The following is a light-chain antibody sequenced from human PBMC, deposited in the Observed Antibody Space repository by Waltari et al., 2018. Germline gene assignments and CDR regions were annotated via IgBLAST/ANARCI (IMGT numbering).Light chain of an antibody. CDR3: QQYHDSPWT. CDR2: QAS. CDR1: QHIKRW. V-gene: IGKV1-5*03. Sequence: DIQMTQSPSTLSASVGDRITLTCRASQHIKRWMVWFQQKPGKSPKLLIYQASSLESGVPSRFSGSGSGTEFTLTISSLQRDDFATYYCQQYHDSPWTFGQGTQVEI. J-gene: IGKJ1*01.